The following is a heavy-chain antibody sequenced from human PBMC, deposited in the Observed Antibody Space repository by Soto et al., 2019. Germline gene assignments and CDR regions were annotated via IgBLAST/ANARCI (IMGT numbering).Heavy chain of an antibody. CDR3: ARSYYDYVWGSYRSAHFDY. D-gene: IGHD3-16*02. CDR2: INPSGDST. V-gene: IGHV1-46*01. J-gene: IGHJ4*02. CDR1: GYTFTSYY. Sequence: QVQLVQSGAEVKKPGASVKVSCKASGYTFTSYYMHWGRQAPGQGLEWMGIINPSGDSTSYAQKFQGRVTMTRDTSTSTVYMELSSLRSEDTAVYYCARSYYDYVWGSYRSAHFDYWGQGTLVTVSS.